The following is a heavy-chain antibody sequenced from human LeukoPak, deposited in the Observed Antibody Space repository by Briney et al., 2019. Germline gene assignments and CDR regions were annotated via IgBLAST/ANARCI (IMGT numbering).Heavy chain of an antibody. V-gene: IGHV4-59*01. Sequence: RTSETLSLTCTVSGGSISSYYWSWIRQPPGKGLEWIGYIYYSGSTNYNPSLKSRVTISVDTSKNQSSLQLRSVIAADTAVYYCTRSDQGYFDYWGQGTLVTVSS. J-gene: IGHJ4*02. CDR3: TRSDQGYFDY. CDR1: GGSISSYY. CDR2: IYYSGST.